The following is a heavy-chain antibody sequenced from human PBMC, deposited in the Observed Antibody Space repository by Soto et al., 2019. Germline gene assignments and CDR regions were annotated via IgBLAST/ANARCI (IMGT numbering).Heavy chain of an antibody. CDR1: GGSISSGGYS. CDR3: ARLRYYGSGTYSWFDP. V-gene: IGHV4-30-2*01. J-gene: IGHJ5*02. D-gene: IGHD3-10*01. Sequence: SETLSLTCAVSGGSISSGGYSWSWIRQPPGKGLEWIGYIYHSGSTYYNPSLKSRVTISVDTSKNQFSLKLRSLTAADTAVYYCARLRYYGSGTYSWFDPWGQGTLGTVSS. CDR2: IYHSGST.